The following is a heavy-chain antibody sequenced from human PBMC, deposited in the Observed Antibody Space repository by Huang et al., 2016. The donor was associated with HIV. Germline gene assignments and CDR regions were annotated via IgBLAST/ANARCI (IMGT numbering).Heavy chain of an antibody. D-gene: IGHD6-19*01. J-gene: IGHJ4*02. CDR3: ARLTSGWYQDY. V-gene: IGHV1-8*01. Sequence: QVQLVQSGPEVKKPGASVKVSCQTSGYIFSNYDINWVRQAPGQGLQWMGWRNPNRGKTSYGQNVQGRVTLTRSTSTGAAYMVLNSLTSQDTAVYYCARLTSGWYQDYWGQGTLVTVSS. CDR2: RNPNRGKT. CDR1: GYIFSNYD.